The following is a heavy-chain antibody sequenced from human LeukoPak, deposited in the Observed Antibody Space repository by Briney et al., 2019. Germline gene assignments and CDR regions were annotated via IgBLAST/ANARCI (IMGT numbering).Heavy chain of an antibody. J-gene: IGHJ4*02. Sequence: KPSQTLSLTCAVSGGSISGGGYSWSWIRQPPGKGLEWIGYIYHSGSTYYNPSLKSRVTISVDRPQNQFSLTLGSVTAADTAVYYCARYCSSTSCFYFDNWGQGTLVTVSS. CDR3: ARYCSSTSCFYFDN. V-gene: IGHV4-30-2*01. CDR1: GGSISGGGYS. CDR2: IYHSGST. D-gene: IGHD2-2*01.